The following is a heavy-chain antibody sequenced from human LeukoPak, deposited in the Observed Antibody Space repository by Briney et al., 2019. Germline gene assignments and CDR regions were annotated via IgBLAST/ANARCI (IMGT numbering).Heavy chain of an antibody. V-gene: IGHV3-74*01. J-gene: IGHJ4*02. CDR1: GFTLNGYW. CDR3: VSQGSWS. Sequence: GGSLRLSCAAPGFTLNGYWMHWVRQAPGKGLVWVSRINSDGSTTSYADSVKGRFTISRDNSKNTLYLQMNSLTAEDTAVHYCVSQGSWSWGQGTLVTVSS. CDR2: INSDGSTT. D-gene: IGHD6-13*01.